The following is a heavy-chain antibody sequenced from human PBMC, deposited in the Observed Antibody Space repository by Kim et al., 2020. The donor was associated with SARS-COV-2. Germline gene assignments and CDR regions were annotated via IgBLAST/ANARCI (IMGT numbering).Heavy chain of an antibody. J-gene: IGHJ6*02. V-gene: IGHV1-3*01. Sequence: ASVKVSCKASGYTFAGYAIHWVRQAPGQRLEWMGWINAGTGSTIYSQKFQHRVTITRDTSVSTAYMELSSLTSEDTALYYCARSPRSSGHYYSRMDVWGQ. CDR2: INAGTGST. D-gene: IGHD5-12*01. CDR3: ARSPRSSGHYYSRMDV. CDR1: GYTFAGYA.